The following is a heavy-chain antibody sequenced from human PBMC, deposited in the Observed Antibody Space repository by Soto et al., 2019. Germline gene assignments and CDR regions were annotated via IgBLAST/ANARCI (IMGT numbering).Heavy chain of an antibody. J-gene: IGHJ6*02. CDR3: ARAGIVVVVAAPRGAVASGGMDV. D-gene: IGHD2-15*01. V-gene: IGHV1-69*13. CDR2: IIPIFGTA. CDR1: GGAFSSYA. Sequence: ASVKVSSKASGGAFSSYAMSWVRHAPGQGLEWMGGIIPIFGTANYAQKFQGRVTITADESTSTAYTELSSLRSEDTAVYYCARAGIVVVVAAPRGAVASGGMDVWGQGTTVTVSS.